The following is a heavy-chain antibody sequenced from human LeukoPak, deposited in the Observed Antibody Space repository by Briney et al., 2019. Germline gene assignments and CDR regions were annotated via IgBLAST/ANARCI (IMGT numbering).Heavy chain of an antibody. CDR2: IKQDGSDK. V-gene: IGHV3-7*04. J-gene: IGHJ4*02. Sequence: PGGSLRLSCAASGFTFSSYSMNWVRQAPGKGLEWVANIKQDGSDKYYVDSVKGRFTISRDNAKNSLYLQMNSLRPEDTAVYYCARDLDYWGQGTLVTVSS. CDR1: GFTFSSYS. CDR3: ARDLDY.